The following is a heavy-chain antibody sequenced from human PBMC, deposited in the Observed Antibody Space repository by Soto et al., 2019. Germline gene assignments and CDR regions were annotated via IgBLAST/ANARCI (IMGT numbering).Heavy chain of an antibody. Sequence: EVQLVESGGGLVQPGGSLRLSCETSGLSFSRYWMSWVRQAPGKGPEWVAIIKEDGTEIYYVDSLRGLFTISRDNAKNALYLQMNSLTAEDAAVFYCVRDGDDSTRTASDIWGQGEMVIVSS. CDR1: GLSFSRYW. D-gene: IGHD7-27*01. V-gene: IGHV3-7*04. J-gene: IGHJ3*02. CDR2: IKEDGTEI. CDR3: VRDGDDSTRTASDI.